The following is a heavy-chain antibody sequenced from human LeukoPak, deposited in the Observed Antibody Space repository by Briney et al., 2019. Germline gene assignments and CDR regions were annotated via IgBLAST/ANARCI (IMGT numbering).Heavy chain of an antibody. V-gene: IGHV3-21*01. CDR2: ISSSSSYI. J-gene: IGHJ4*02. CDR3: ATGLRIAAAGTEGSGFDY. Sequence: GGSLRLSCAASGFTFSSYSMSWVRQAPGKGLEWVSSISSSSSYIYYADSVKGRFTISRDNAKNSLYLQMNSVRAEDTAVYYCATGLRIAAAGTEGSGFDYWGQGTLVTVSS. D-gene: IGHD6-13*01. CDR1: GFTFSSYS.